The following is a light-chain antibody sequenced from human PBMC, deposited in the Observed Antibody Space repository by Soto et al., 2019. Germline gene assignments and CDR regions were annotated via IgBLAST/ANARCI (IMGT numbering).Light chain of an antibody. J-gene: IGLJ2*01. CDR3: SSYTSSSTL. Sequence: SALTQPASVSGSPGQSITISCTGTSSDVGGYNYVSWYQQHPGKAPKLMIYEVSNRPSGVSNRFSGSKSGNTASLTISGLQADDEADYYCSSYTSSSTLFGGGTKLT. V-gene: IGLV2-14*01. CDR1: SSDVGGYNY. CDR2: EVS.